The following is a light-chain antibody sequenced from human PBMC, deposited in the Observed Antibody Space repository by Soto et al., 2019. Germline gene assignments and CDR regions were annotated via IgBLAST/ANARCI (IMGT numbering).Light chain of an antibody. CDR2: GAS. Sequence: DIVLTQSPATLSLSPGERATLSCRASQTVSSNFLAWYQQRPAQAPRLLIHGASTRATGITDRFSGSVSGTDFTLIISGLEPEDFAVYYCQQYGTSPATFGQGTKVDIK. CDR3: QQYGTSPAT. J-gene: IGKJ1*01. CDR1: QTVSSNF. V-gene: IGKV3-20*01.